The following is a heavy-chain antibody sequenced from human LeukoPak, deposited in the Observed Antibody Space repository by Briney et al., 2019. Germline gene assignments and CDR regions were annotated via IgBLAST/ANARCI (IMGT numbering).Heavy chain of an antibody. J-gene: IGHJ4*02. Sequence: GGSLRLSCAASGFTFSSYSMNWVRQAPGKRLEWVSYISSSSSTIYYADSVKGRFTISRDNAKNSLYLQMNSLRDEDTAVYYCVRVRFSGDREDYWGQGTLVTVSS. V-gene: IGHV3-48*02. CDR3: VRVRFSGDREDY. CDR1: GFTFSSYS. D-gene: IGHD3-10*01. CDR2: ISSSSSTI.